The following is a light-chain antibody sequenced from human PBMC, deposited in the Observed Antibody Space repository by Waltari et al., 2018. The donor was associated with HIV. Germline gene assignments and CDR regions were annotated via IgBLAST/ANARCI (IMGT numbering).Light chain of an antibody. Sequence: QSALTQPASVSGSPGQSITISCTGTSNDVGSYSLVSCYQQHPGKAPKLIIYEVTKRPSGISDRFSGSKSGNTASLTISGLQAEDEADYYCCSYAGSTTYVFGTGTKVTVL. CDR2: EVT. V-gene: IGLV2-23*02. J-gene: IGLJ1*01. CDR3: CSYAGSTTYV. CDR1: SNDVGSYSL.